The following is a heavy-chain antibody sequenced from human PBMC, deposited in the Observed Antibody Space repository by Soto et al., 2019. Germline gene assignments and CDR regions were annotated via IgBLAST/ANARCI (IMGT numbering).Heavy chain of an antibody. Sequence: PSETLSLTCTVSGGSISSGDYYWSWIRQPPGKGLEWIGYIYYSGSTYYNPSLKSRVTISVDTSKNQFSLKLSSVTAADTAVYYCARYRGYQYYFDYWGQGTLVPVSS. V-gene: IGHV4-30-4*01. J-gene: IGHJ4*02. CDR1: GGSISSGDYY. CDR2: IYYSGST. CDR3: ARYRGYQYYFDY. D-gene: IGHD2-2*01.